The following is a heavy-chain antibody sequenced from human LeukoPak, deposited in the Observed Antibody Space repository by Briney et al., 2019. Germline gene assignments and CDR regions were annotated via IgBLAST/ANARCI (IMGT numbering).Heavy chain of an antibody. J-gene: IGHJ4*02. V-gene: IGHV4-59*01. Sequence: PSETLSLTCTVSGGSISSYYWSWIRQPPGKGLEWVGYIYYSGSTNYNPSLKSRVTISVDTSKNRFSLKLSSVTAADTAVYYCARGSLGDFWNWGQGTLVTVSS. CDR1: GGSISSYY. D-gene: IGHD3-3*01. CDR2: IYYSGST. CDR3: ARGSLGDFWN.